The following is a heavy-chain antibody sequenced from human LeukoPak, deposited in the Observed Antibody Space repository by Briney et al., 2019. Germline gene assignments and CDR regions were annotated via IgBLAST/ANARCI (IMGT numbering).Heavy chain of an antibody. J-gene: IGHJ4*02. CDR3: ARGEYYDSSGLHY. D-gene: IGHD3-22*01. CDR1: GFTFSSYA. V-gene: IGHV3-64*01. CDR2: ISSNGGST. Sequence: GGSLRLSCAASGFTFSSYAMPWVRQAPGKGLEYVSAISSNGGSTYYANSVKGRFTISRDNSKNTLYLQMGSLRAEDMAVYYCARGEYYDSSGLHYWGQGTLVTVSS.